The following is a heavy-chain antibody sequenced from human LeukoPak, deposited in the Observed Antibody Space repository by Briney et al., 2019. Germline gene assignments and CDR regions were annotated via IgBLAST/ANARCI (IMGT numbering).Heavy chain of an antibody. V-gene: IGHV4-39*07. CDR2: IYYSGST. D-gene: IGHD6-19*01. CDR3: AGKYSSGWYYRGSGIFDY. J-gene: IGHJ4*02. CDR1: GGSISSSSYY. Sequence: SSETLSLTCTVSGGSISSSSYYWGWIRQPPGKGLEWIVSIYYSGSTNYNPSLKSRVTISVDTSKNQFSLKLSSVTAADTAVYYCAGKYSSGWYYRGSGIFDYWGQGTLVTVSS.